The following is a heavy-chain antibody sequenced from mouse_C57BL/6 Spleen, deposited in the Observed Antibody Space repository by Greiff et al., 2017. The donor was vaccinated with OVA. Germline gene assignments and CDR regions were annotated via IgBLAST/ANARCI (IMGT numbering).Heavy chain of an antibody. V-gene: IGHV5-17*01. CDR1: GFTFSDYG. J-gene: IGHJ2*01. CDR2: ISSGSSTI. Sequence: DVQLVESGGGLVKPGGSLKLSCAASGFTFSDYGMHWVRQAPEKGLEWVAYISSGSSTIYYAETVKGRFTISRDNAKNTLYLQMTSLRSEDTAMYYCARGVDYFDYWGQGTTLTVSS. D-gene: IGHD1-1*01. CDR3: ARGVDYFDY.